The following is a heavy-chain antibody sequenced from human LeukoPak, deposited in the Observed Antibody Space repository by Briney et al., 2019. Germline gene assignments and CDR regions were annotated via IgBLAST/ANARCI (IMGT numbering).Heavy chain of an antibody. D-gene: IGHD5-24*01. CDR1: GGSISSYY. V-gene: IGHV4-4*07. J-gene: IGHJ4*02. CDR3: ARLYLPATRFDY. Sequence: PSETLSLTRTVSGGSISSYYWSWIRQPAGKGLEWIGRIYTSGSTNYNPSLKSRVTMSVDTSKNQFSLKLSSVTAVDTAVYYCARLYLPATRFDYWGQGTLVTVSS. CDR2: IYTSGST.